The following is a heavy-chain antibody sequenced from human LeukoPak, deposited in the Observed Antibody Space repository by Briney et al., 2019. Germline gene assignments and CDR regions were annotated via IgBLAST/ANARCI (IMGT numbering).Heavy chain of an antibody. CDR3: ARAGGETYYDFWSGYFDAFDI. CDR2: ISNSGSHI. J-gene: IGHJ3*02. Sequence: GGSLRLSCEASGFTFSSHSMNWIRQAPGKGLEWVSSISNSGSHIYYADSMKGRFTISRDNAKNSLYLQMNSLRAEDTAVYYCARAGGETYYDFWSGYFDAFDIWGQGTMVTVSS. CDR1: GFTFSSHS. D-gene: IGHD3-3*01. V-gene: IGHV3-21*01.